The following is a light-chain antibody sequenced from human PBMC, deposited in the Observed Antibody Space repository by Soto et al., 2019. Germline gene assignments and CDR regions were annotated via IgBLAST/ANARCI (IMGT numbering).Light chain of an antibody. Sequence: EIVLTQSPASLSLSPGERATLSCKASQNVGNNLVWYQQKPGQAPRLLIYGASTRAAGIPDRVSGSGSGTDFILTISRLEPEDFAVYYCQQFSSYPLTFGGGTRLEIK. CDR1: QNVGNN. J-gene: IGKJ5*01. CDR2: GAS. CDR3: QQFSSYPLT. V-gene: IGKV3-20*01.